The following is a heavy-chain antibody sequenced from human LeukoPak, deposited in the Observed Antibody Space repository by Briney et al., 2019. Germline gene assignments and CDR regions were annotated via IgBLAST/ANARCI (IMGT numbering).Heavy chain of an antibody. CDR1: GFTFSSYS. D-gene: IGHD3-16*01. Sequence: PGGSLRLSCVASGFTFSSYSMNWVRQAPGKGLEWVSVIYSGGSTYYADSVKGRFTISRHNSKNTLYLQMNSLRAEDTAVYYCARGDRAFDIWGQGTMVTVSS. J-gene: IGHJ3*02. V-gene: IGHV3-53*04. CDR2: IYSGGST. CDR3: ARGDRAFDI.